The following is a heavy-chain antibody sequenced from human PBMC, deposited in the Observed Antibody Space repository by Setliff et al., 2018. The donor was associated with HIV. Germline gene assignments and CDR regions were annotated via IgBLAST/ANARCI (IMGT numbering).Heavy chain of an antibody. D-gene: IGHD7-27*01. J-gene: IGHJ3*01. CDR3: ARDSRATGEGAFDF. CDR1: GFTLSNYW. V-gene: IGHV3-7*01. Sequence: PGGSLRLSCAASGFTLSNYWMSWVRQAPGKGLEWVANIKQDGNNKYYADSVKGRFSISRDSSKNTLYLQMNSLRAEDTAVYYCARDSRATGEGAFDFWGQGTMVTVSS. CDR2: IKQDGNNK.